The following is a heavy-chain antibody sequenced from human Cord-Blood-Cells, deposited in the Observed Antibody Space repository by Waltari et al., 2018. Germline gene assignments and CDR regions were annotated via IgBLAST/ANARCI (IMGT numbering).Heavy chain of an antibody. D-gene: IGHD6-6*01. CDR3: AKSSPSSDAFDI. CDR2: MSGSGGST. CDR1: GFTFSSYA. J-gene: IGHJ3*02. V-gene: IGHV3-23*01. Sequence: EVQLLESGGGLVQPGGSLRLSCAASGFTFSSYAMSWVRQAPGKGLEWVSAMSGSGGSTYDAASVKGRFTISRDNSKNTLYLQMNSLRAEDTAVYYCAKSSPSSDAFDIWGQGTMVTVSS.